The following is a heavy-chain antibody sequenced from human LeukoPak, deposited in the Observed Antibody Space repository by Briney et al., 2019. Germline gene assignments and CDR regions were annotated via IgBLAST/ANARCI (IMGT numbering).Heavy chain of an antibody. CDR2: IYYSGST. V-gene: IGHV4-39*06. CDR3: ARVTIKRYCSGGSCYWNY. Sequence: SETLSLTCTVSGGSISSSSYYWGWIRQPPGKGLEWIGSIYYSGSTYYNPSLKSRVTISVDTSKNQFPLKLSSVTAADTAVYYCARVTIKRYCSGGSCYWNYWGQGTLVTVSS. J-gene: IGHJ4*02. CDR1: GGSISSSSYY. D-gene: IGHD2-15*01.